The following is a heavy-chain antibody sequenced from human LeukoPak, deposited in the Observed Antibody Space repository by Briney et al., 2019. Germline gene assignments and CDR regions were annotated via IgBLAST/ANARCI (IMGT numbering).Heavy chain of an antibody. J-gene: IGHJ4*02. CDR1: GFTFSSYE. CDR3: ARDRTTVTTLDY. D-gene: IGHD4-11*01. CDR2: ISSSGSTI. Sequence: PGVSLTLSCAASGFTFSSYEMNWVRKSPGKGLEWVSCISSSGSTIYYADSVKGRFTISRDNAKNSLYLQMNSLRAEDTAVYYCARDRTTVTTLDYWGQGTLVTVS. V-gene: IGHV3-48*03.